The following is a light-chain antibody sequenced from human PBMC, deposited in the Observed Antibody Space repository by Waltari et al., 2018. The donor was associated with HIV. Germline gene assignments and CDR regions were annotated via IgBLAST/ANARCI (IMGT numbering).Light chain of an antibody. V-gene: IGLV1-40*01. CDR3: QSYDISLSGWV. J-gene: IGLJ3*02. Sequence: QSVLTPPPSVSGAPGQRVTISCTGRRPNIGAGYDVHWYQQFPGTAPKVLTYGNTYRPSGVPDRFSGSKSGSSASLLITGLQAEDDADYYCQSYDISLSGWVFGGGTKLTVL. CDR2: GNT. CDR1: RPNIGAGYD.